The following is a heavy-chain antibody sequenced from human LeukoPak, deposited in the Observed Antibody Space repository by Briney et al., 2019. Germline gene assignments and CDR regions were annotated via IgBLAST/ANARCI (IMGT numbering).Heavy chain of an antibody. CDR1: GFTFDDYG. V-gene: IGHV3-7*03. D-gene: IGHD2-15*01. CDR2: IKQDGSEK. J-gene: IGHJ6*02. Sequence: GGSLRLSCAASGFTFDDYGMSWVRQAPGKGLEWVANIKQDGSEKYYVDSVKGRLTISRDNSKNTLFLQMNSLRAEDTAVYYCAKNLYCGGGSCYPSALGMDVWGQGTTVTVSS. CDR3: AKNLYCGGGSCYPSALGMDV.